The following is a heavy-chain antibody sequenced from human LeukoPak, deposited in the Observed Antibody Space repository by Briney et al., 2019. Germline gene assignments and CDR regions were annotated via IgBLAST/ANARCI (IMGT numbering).Heavy chain of an antibody. CDR3: ARDNWGSLDY. Sequence: GGSLRLSCEAPGFTFSTYWMGWVRQAPGQGLEYVSHMSNDGSTTVYADSVKGRFTISRENAKNTLYLQMNSLRAEDTAVYYCARDNWGSLDYWGQGALITVSS. D-gene: IGHD7-27*01. V-gene: IGHV3-74*01. J-gene: IGHJ4*02. CDR2: MSNDGSTT. CDR1: GFTFSTYW.